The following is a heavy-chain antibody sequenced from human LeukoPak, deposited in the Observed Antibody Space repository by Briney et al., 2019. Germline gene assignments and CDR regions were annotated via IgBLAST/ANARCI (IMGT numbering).Heavy chain of an antibody. CDR3: ARDELPLID. J-gene: IGHJ4*02. CDR2: MYYSGRT. CDR1: GGSISSSTYY. Sequence: SETPSLTCAVSGGSISSSTYYWGWIRQPPGKGLEWIGSMYYSGRTFYNPSLRSRVTISLDMSKNQFSLKLSSVTPEDTAVYYCARDELPLIDWGQGTLVTVSS. V-gene: IGHV4-39*07. D-gene: IGHD1-1*01.